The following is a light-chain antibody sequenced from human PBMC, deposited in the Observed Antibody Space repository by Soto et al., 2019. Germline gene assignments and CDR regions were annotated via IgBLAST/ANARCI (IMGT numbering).Light chain of an antibody. V-gene: IGKV3-11*01. CDR2: DAF. Sequence: EIVLTKAPATLSLSPGDITNLSYRASQSVAGYLAWYQQKTGQPTRVLIYDAFNRVTGIPVRVRCGGSGTDFTLIITSLEPEDFVVYYCHQRREWPPLTFGGGTRVEI. CDR1: QSVAGY. CDR3: HQRREWPPLT. J-gene: IGKJ4*01.